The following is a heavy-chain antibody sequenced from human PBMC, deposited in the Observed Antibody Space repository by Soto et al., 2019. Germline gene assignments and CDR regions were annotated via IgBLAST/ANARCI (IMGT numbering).Heavy chain of an antibody. CDR3: ARGDYDILTGTPVDY. CDR1: GFTFSSYS. J-gene: IGHJ4*02. Sequence: GGSLRLSCAASGFTFSSYSMNWVRQAPGKGLEWVSSISSSSYIYYADSVKGRFTISRDNAKNSLYLQMNSLRAEDTAVYYCARGDYDILTGTPVDYWGQGTLVTVSS. CDR2: ISSSSYI. D-gene: IGHD3-9*01. V-gene: IGHV3-21*01.